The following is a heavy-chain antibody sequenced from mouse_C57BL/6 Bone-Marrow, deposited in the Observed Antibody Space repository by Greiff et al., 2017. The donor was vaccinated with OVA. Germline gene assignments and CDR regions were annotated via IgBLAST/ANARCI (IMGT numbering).Heavy chain of an antibody. CDR2: IRNKPNGSTT. J-gene: IGHJ2*01. CDR3: ARYKCRVAVDYFDY. CDR1: GFTFTTYY. D-gene: IGHD1-1*01. V-gene: IGHV7-3*01. Sequence: EVQGVESGGGLVQPGDSLSLSCAASGFTFTTYYMSWVRQPPGKALEWLAFIRNKPNGSTTECSASVKGRFAISRDDSQSILYLQMNALGAEDSATYYCARYKCRVAVDYFDYWGQGTALTVSS.